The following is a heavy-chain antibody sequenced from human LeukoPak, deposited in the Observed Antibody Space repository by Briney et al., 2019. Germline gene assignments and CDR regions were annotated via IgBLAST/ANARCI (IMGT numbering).Heavy chain of an antibody. V-gene: IGHV4/OR15-8*01. J-gene: IGHJ4*02. CDR1: GGSIDSTNW. D-gene: IGHD3-16*02. CDR2: IHHDGRI. CDR3: ARSHDHLWGNYPDY. Sequence: SETLSLACDVSGGSIDSTNWWNWVRQPPGKGLEWIGEIHHDGRINYNPSLKSRVTLSVDKSKNQFSLRLNSVTAADTAMYYCARSHDHLWGNYPDYWGQGTLVTVSS.